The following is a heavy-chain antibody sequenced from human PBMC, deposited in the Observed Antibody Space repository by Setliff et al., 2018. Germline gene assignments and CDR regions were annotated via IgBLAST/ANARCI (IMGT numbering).Heavy chain of an antibody. D-gene: IGHD3-9*01. J-gene: IGHJ4*02. CDR3: ARDYDILTGLDY. CDR1: GYTFTSYA. CDR2: INAGNGNT. V-gene: IGHV1-3*01. Sequence: ASVKVSCKASGYTFTSYAMNWVRQAPGQRLEWMGWINAGNGNTKYSQKFQGRVTITRDTSTSTAYMELSSLRSEDTAVYYCARDYDILTGLDYWGQGTLVTVSS.